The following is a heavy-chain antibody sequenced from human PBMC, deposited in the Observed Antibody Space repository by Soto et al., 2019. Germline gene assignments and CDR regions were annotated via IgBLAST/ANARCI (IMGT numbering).Heavy chain of an antibody. Sequence: SETLSLTCTVSGGSISSGGYYWSWIRQHPGKGLEWIGYIYYSGSTYYNPSLKSRVTISVDTSKNQFSLKLSSVTAADTAVYYCAREKGEDFWSGYHDVSYYYYYMDVWGKGTTVTVS. J-gene: IGHJ6*03. D-gene: IGHD3-3*01. V-gene: IGHV4-31*03. CDR2: IYYSGST. CDR1: GGSISSGGYY. CDR3: AREKGEDFWSGYHDVSYYYYYMDV.